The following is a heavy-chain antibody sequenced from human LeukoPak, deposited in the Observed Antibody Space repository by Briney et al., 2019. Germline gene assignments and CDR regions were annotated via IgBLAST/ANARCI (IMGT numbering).Heavy chain of an antibody. J-gene: IGHJ4*02. D-gene: IGHD3-22*01. CDR3: AQSVYSSGYLRTTYSGC. CDR1: GFSLSTSGMC. CDR2: IEWDDDK. V-gene: IGHV2-70*11. Sequence: SGPALVKPTQTLTLTCTFSGFSLSTSGMCVSRIRKPPGKSLEWLARIEWDDDKYYSTSLKTRITISKDSPKNQVVLTMTHIEPENTPSIYGAQSVYSSGYLRTTYSGCWSQGTLVTVSS.